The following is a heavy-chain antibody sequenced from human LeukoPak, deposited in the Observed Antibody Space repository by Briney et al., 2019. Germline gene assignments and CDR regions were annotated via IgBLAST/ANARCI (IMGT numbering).Heavy chain of an antibody. J-gene: IGHJ4*02. CDR1: GFTFDDYA. CDR3: IKGGEIMTDFFDY. D-gene: IGHD3-16*01. Sequence: GGSLRLSCAASGFTFDDYAMHWVRQAPGKGLEWVSGINWSGSTITYADSVKGRFTISRDSAKKSLHLQMDSLRAEDSALHYCIKGGEIMTDFFDYWGQGTLVTVSS. CDR2: INWSGSTI. V-gene: IGHV3-9*01.